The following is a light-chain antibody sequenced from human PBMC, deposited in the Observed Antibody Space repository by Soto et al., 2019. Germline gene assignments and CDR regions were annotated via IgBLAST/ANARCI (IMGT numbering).Light chain of an antibody. CDR1: SSDVGSYNL. V-gene: IGLV2-23*01. J-gene: IGLJ3*02. Sequence: QSALTQPASVSGSPGQSITISCTGTSSDVGSYNLVSWYQQYPGKAPKLIIYEDTKRPSGVSNRFSGSKSDNTASLTISGLRAEDEGDYYSSPYARGRTRMFGGGTKLAF. CDR3: SPYARGRTRM. CDR2: EDT.